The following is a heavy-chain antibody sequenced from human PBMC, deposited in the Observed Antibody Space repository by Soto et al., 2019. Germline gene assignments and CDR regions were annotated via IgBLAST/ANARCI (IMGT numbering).Heavy chain of an antibody. CDR3: ARLNGIAVAGTDYYYGMDV. V-gene: IGHV5-51*01. CDR1: GHSFTSYW. CDR2: IYPGDSDT. J-gene: IGHJ6*02. D-gene: IGHD6-19*01. Sequence: PGESLKISCKGSGHSFTSYWIGWVRQMPGKGLEWMGIIYPGDSDTRYSPSFQGQVTISADKSISTAYLQWSSLKASDTAMYYCARLNGIAVAGTDYYYGMDVWGQGTTVTVSS.